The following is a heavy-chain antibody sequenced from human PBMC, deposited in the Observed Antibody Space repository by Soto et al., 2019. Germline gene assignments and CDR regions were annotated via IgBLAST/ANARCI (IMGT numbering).Heavy chain of an antibody. Sequence: EVQLLESGGGLVQPGGSLRLSCAVSEVTFSSFAMSWVRQAPGKGLEWVSGISGSGGTTSYADSVKGRFTISRDNSKNTLYLQMNSLRAEDTAVYYCAKSGLYSRTSPPLYFDYWGQGTLVTVSS. CDR3: AKSGLYSRTSPPLYFDY. CDR2: ISGSGGTT. V-gene: IGHV3-23*01. D-gene: IGHD1-26*01. CDR1: EVTFSSFA. J-gene: IGHJ4*01.